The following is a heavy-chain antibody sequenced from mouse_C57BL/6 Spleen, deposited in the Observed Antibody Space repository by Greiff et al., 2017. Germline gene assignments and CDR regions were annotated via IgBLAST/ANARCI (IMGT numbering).Heavy chain of an antibody. CDR1: GFNIKDYY. V-gene: IGHV14-2*01. Sequence: EVKLVESGAELMKPGASVKLSCTASGFNIKDYYMHWVKQRTEQGLEWIGRIDPEDGATKYAPKFQGKATITADPSSNTAYLQLSSLTSEDTAVYYCASVYYGYYVGGFAYWGQGTLVTVSA. D-gene: IGHD2-1*01. CDR2: IDPEDGAT. J-gene: IGHJ3*01. CDR3: ASVYYGYYVGGFAY.